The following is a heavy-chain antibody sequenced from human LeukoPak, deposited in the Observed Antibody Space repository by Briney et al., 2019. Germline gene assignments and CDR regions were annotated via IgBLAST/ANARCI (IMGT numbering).Heavy chain of an antibody. V-gene: IGHV1-69*06. CDR3: ARLVDCYDSSGYYYFDY. Sequence: SVKVSCKASGGTFSSYAISWVRQAPGQGLEWMGGIIPIFGTANYAQKFQGRVTITADKSTSTAYMELSSLRSGDTAVYYCARLVDCYDSSGYYYFDYWGQGTLVTVSS. J-gene: IGHJ4*02. CDR2: IIPIFGTA. D-gene: IGHD3-22*01. CDR1: GGTFSSYA.